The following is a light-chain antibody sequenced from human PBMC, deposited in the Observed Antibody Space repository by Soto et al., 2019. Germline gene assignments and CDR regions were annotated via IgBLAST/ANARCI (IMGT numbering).Light chain of an antibody. Sequence: EIVLTQSPGTLSLSPGERATLSCRASQSVSSSYLAWYQQKPGQAPRLLIYGASSSDTGIPDRFSGSGSGTDFPLTISRLEPEDFAVYYCQQYGSAAWTFGQGIKGEIK. CDR2: GAS. CDR3: QQYGSAAWT. V-gene: IGKV3-20*01. J-gene: IGKJ1*01. CDR1: QSVSSSY.